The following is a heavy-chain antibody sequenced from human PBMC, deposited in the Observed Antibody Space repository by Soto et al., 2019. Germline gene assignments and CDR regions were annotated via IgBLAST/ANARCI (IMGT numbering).Heavy chain of an antibody. V-gene: IGHV3-33*08. D-gene: IGHD2-15*01. J-gene: IGHJ6*02. Sequence: QVQLVESGGGVVQPGGSRRLSCTPSGFPFNPYGMTWVPEAPGKGLKWVAIYWYDGSNKYYGDSVKGRFTISRDNSKNTLYLQMNSLRAEDTALYYCARGDCTGAYCYSWPFNYGVDVWGQGTTVTVSS. CDR2: YWYDGSNK. CDR3: ARGDCTGAYCYSWPFNYGVDV. CDR1: GFPFNPYG.